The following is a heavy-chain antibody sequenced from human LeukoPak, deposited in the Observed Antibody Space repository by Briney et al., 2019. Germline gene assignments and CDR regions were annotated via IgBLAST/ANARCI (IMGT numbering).Heavy chain of an antibody. Sequence: GSLRLSCAASGFTFSGYGMSWVRQAPGKGLEWVSAISGSGGSTYYADSVKGRFTISRDNSKNTLYLQMNSLRAEDTAVYYCARDQIDGSGSYYRGPFDYWGQGTLVTVSS. CDR1: GFTFSGYG. D-gene: IGHD3-10*01. CDR3: ARDQIDGSGSYYRGPFDY. CDR2: ISGSGGST. J-gene: IGHJ4*02. V-gene: IGHV3-23*01.